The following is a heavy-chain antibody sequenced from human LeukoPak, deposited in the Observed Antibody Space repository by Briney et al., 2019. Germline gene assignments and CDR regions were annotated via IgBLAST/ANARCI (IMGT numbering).Heavy chain of an antibody. V-gene: IGHV5-51*01. CDR3: ARHTYYYDSSGYFRFDP. CDR2: IYPGDSDT. J-gene: IGHJ5*02. Sequence: GESLKISCKGSGYSFTSYWIGWARPMPGKGLEWMGIIYPGDSDTRYSPSFQGQVTISADKSISTAYLQWSSLKASDTAMYYCARHTYYYDSSGYFRFDPWGQGTLVTVSS. CDR1: GYSFTSYW. D-gene: IGHD3-22*01.